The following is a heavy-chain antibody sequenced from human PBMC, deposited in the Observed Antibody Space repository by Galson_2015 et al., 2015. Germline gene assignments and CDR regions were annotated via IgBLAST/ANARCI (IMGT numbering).Heavy chain of an antibody. CDR1: GFTFRDYR. V-gene: IGHV3-48*02. J-gene: IGHJ6*04. CDR3: ARDGPGVLRFLDV. D-gene: IGHD3-3*01. CDR2: ISNGGSTI. Sequence: SLRLSCAASGFTFRDYRMNWVRQAPGKGLEWISYISNGGSTIYYAGSVKGRFTISRDNAKNSLYLQMNSLRDEDTAVYYCARDGPGVLRFLDVWGKGTTVTVSS.